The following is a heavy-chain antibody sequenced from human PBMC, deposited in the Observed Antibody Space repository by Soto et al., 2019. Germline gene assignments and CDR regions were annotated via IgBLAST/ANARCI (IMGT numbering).Heavy chain of an antibody. CDR3: ARGKHCGNRNCFSNLHY. J-gene: IGHJ4*02. Sequence: SVKVSCTASGDTFSGYTVIWVRQAPGQGLEWMGRIIPMMDVTNYARKFQGRITITADKSTDTAYMELSSLRSEDTALYYCARGKHCGNRNCFSNLHYWGQGTVVTVSS. V-gene: IGHV1-69*02. CDR1: GDTFSGYT. D-gene: IGHD2-21*01. CDR2: IIPMMDVT.